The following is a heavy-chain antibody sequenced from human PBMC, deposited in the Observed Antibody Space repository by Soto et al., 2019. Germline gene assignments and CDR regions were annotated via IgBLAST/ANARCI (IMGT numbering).Heavy chain of an antibody. CDR2: VSYTGTT. CDR1: GGSIRSYY. CDR3: ARGSTGDFDY. D-gene: IGHD7-27*01. J-gene: IGHJ4*02. V-gene: IGHV4-59*01. Sequence: QVQLQQWGAGLLKPSETLSLTCAVYGGSIRSYYWNWIRQSPGKGLEWVAYVSYTGTTNYNPSLKSRVHISLDSSTNQFSLKVTSVTAADTAVYYCARGSTGDFDYWGQGTLVTVSP.